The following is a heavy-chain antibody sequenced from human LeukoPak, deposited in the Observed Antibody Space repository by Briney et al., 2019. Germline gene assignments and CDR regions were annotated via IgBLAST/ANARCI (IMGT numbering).Heavy chain of an antibody. CDR2: IWYDGSNK. Sequence: PGRSLRLSCAASGFTFSSYGMHWVRQAPDKGLEWVAVIWYDGSNKYYADSVKGRFTISRDNSKNTLYLQMNSLRAEDTAVYYCAKSKLISGSDAFDIWGQGTMVTVSS. J-gene: IGHJ3*02. V-gene: IGHV3-33*06. CDR1: GFTFSSYG. CDR3: AKSKLISGSDAFDI. D-gene: IGHD3-22*01.